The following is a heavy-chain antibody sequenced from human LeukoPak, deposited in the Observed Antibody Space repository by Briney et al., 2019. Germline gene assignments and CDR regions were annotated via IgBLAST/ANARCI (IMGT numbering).Heavy chain of an antibody. CDR2: IYDSRYT. J-gene: IGHJ4*02. CDR3: ARTIESRPYYFDS. D-gene: IGHD6-6*01. Sequence: SETLSLTCTVSSGSIRSHFWSWIRQPPGKGLEWIGYIYDSRYTKYSPSLKSRGTISIATSNNKYSLKLHPVTAAAAAVYYCARTIESRPYYFDSWGQGTLVTVSS. CDR1: SGSIRSHF. V-gene: IGHV4-59*11.